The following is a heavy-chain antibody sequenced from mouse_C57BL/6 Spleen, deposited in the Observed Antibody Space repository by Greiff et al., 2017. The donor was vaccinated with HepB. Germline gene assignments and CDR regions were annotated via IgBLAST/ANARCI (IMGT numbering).Heavy chain of an antibody. Sequence: EVQLVESGGGLVKPGGSLKLSCAASGFTFSDYGMHWVRQAPEKWLEWVAYISSGSSTIYYADTVKGRFTISRDNAKNTLFLQMTSLRSEDTAMYYCARRRSPHWYFDVWGTGTTVTVSS. V-gene: IGHV5-17*01. CDR3: ARRRSPHWYFDV. CDR2: ISSGSSTI. J-gene: IGHJ1*03. CDR1: GFTFSDYG.